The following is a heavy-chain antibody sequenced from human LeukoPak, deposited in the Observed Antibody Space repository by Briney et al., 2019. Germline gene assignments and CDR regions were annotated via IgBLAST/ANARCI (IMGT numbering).Heavy chain of an antibody. CDR3: ARAKDSSGYYLLYYFDY. Sequence: GASVTVSCKASGYTFTSYGISWLRQAPGQGLEWMGWISAYNGNTNYARKLQGRVTMTTDTSTSTAYMEQRSLRSDDTAVYYCARAKDSSGYYLLYYFDYWGQGTLVTVSS. CDR1: GYTFTSYG. V-gene: IGHV1-18*01. J-gene: IGHJ4*02. CDR2: ISAYNGNT. D-gene: IGHD3-22*01.